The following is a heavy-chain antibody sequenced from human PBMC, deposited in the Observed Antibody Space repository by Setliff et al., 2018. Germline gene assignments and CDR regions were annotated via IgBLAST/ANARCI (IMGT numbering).Heavy chain of an antibody. V-gene: IGHV1-18*01. D-gene: IGHD7-27*01. Sequence: ASVKVSCKASGDTFSTYSLSWVRQAPGQGPEWMGWIGAKNVKTKYAQKFQDRVSMTSDTSTSTGYMELRRLTSDDTAVYFCARRWETGDQDAYDIWGQGTMVTVSS. J-gene: IGHJ3*02. CDR3: ARRWETGDQDAYDI. CDR2: IGAKNVKT. CDR1: GDTFSTYS.